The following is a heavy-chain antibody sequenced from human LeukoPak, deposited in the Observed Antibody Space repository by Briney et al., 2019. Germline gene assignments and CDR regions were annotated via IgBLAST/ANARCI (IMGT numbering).Heavy chain of an antibody. V-gene: IGHV3-7*01. J-gene: IGHJ3*01. CDR3: ARYGLGDTFDV. Sequence: GGSLRLSCAASGFTFSSYWMSWVRQAPGKGLEWVASIKQDGSETRYMDSMKGRFTIFRDNTKASLYLPMNSLRAEDTAVYYCARYGLGDTFDVWGQGTVVTVSS. D-gene: IGHD4-17*01. CDR1: GFTFSSYW. CDR2: IKQDGSET.